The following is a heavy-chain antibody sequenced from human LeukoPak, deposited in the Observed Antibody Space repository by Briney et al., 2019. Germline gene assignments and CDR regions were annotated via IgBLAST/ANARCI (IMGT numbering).Heavy chain of an antibody. CDR3: ARVGVRGPGTSFFTMDY. V-gene: IGHV3-48*01. J-gene: IGHJ4*02. D-gene: IGHD2/OR15-2a*01. CDR2: ISGSSGII. Sequence: GGSLRPSCAASGFTFNTYTMNWVRQAPGKGREWVSYISGSSGIIDYADSVRGRFTISRDNAKNSLYLQMNSLRAEDTAVYYCARVGVRGPGTSFFTMDYWGQGTLVTVSS. CDR1: GFTFNTYT.